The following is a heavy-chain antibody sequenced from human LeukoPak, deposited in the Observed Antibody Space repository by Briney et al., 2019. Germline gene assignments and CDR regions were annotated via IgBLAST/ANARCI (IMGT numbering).Heavy chain of an antibody. CDR3: ARARGSLWFGELFHY. CDR2: ISYDGSNK. V-gene: IGHV3-30*04. CDR1: GFTFSSYA. D-gene: IGHD3-10*01. Sequence: GGSLRLSCAASGFTFSSYAMHWVRQAPGKGLEWVAVISYDGSNKYYADSVKGRFTISRDNSKNTLYLQMNSLRAEDTAVYYCARARGSLWFGELFHYWGQGTLVTVSS. J-gene: IGHJ4*02.